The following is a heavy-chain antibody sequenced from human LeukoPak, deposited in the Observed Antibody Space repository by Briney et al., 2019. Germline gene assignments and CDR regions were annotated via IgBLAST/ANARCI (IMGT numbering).Heavy chain of an antibody. CDR3: TTDREGDYGDYGVYY. CDR1: GFTFSNAW. V-gene: IGHV3-15*01. D-gene: IGHD4-17*01. Sequence: GGSLRLSCAASGFTFSNAWMSWVRQAPRKGLEWVGRIKSKTDGGTTDYAAPVKGRFTISRDDSKNTLYLQMNSLKTEDTAVYYCTTDREGDYGDYGVYYWGQGTLVTVSS. J-gene: IGHJ4*02. CDR2: IKSKTDGGTT.